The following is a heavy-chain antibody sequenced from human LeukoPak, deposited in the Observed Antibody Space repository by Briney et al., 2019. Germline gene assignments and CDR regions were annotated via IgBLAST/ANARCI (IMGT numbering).Heavy chain of an antibody. J-gene: IGHJ3*02. D-gene: IGHD6-13*01. Sequence: ASVKVSCKASGYTFTSYYMHWVRQAPGQGLEWMGIINPSGGGTSYAQKFQGRVTMTRDTSTSTVHMELSSLRSEDTAVYYCARTMRIAAAGSFDAFDIWGQGTMVTVSS. CDR1: GYTFTSYY. CDR3: ARTMRIAAAGSFDAFDI. V-gene: IGHV1-46*01. CDR2: INPSGGGT.